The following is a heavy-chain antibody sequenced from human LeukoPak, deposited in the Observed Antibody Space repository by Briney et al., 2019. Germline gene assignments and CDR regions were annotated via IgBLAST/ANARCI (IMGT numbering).Heavy chain of an antibody. Sequence: GESLKISCKGSGYSFTSYWIGWVRQMPGKGLEWMGVIYPGDSDTRYSPSFQGQVTISADKSISTAYLQWSSLKASDTAMYYCARRVEDCSSTSCYNKKHDAFDIWGQGTMVTVSS. V-gene: IGHV5-51*01. CDR3: ARRVEDCSSTSCYNKKHDAFDI. CDR2: IYPGDSDT. J-gene: IGHJ3*02. D-gene: IGHD2-2*02. CDR1: GYSFTSYW.